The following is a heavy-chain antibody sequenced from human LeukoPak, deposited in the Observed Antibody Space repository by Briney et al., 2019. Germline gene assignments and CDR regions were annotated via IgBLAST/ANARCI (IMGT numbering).Heavy chain of an antibody. CDR1: GFTFYDYA. J-gene: IGHJ4*02. CDR3: AKDVLGASFYYFDY. V-gene: IGHV3-9*01. Sequence: TGGSLRLSCAASGFTFYDYAMHWVRHAPGKGLEGVSSISWNSGTIGYADSVKGRFTISRDNAKNSLYLQMNSLRAEDTALYYCAKDVLGASFYYFDYWGQGTLVTVSS. CDR2: ISWNSGTI. D-gene: IGHD1-26*01.